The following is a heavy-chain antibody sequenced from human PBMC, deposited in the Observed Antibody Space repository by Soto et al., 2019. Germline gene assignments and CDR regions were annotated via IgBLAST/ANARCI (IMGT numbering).Heavy chain of an antibody. CDR3: ADALGLDV. V-gene: IGHV3-66*01. CDR2: IYSGGST. Sequence: EVQLVESGGGLVQPGGSLRLSCAASGFTVSRNYMSWVRQAPGKGLEWVSVIYSGGSTYYADSVKGRFTISRDNSKITLFLQMNSLRAEDTAVYDCADALGLDVWGQGTTVTVSS. J-gene: IGHJ6*02. CDR1: GFTVSRNY.